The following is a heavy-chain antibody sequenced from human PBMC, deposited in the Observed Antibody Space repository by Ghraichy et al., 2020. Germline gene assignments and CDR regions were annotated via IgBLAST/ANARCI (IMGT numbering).Heavy chain of an antibody. Sequence: SETLSLTCTVSGGSISSSSYYWGWIRQPPGKGLEWIGSIYYSGSTYYNPSLKSRVTISVDTSKNQFSLKLSSVTAADTAVYYCARHEGGIAASAPHDYWGQGTLVTVSS. J-gene: IGHJ4*02. V-gene: IGHV4-39*01. CDR2: IYYSGST. CDR3: ARHEGGIAASAPHDY. D-gene: IGHD6-13*01. CDR1: GGSISSSSYY.